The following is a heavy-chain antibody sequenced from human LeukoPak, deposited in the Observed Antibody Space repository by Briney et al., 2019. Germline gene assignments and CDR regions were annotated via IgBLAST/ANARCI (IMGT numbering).Heavy chain of an antibody. D-gene: IGHD6-19*01. J-gene: IGHJ4*02. CDR3: ARDSIAVADTADY. V-gene: IGHV3-21*01. Sequence: GGSLRLSCAASGFTFSSYSMNWVRQAPGKGLEWVSSISSSSSYIYYADSVKGRFTISRDNAKNSLYLQMNSLRAEDTAVYYCARDSIAVADTADYWGQGTLVTVSS. CDR1: GFTFSSYS. CDR2: ISSSSSYI.